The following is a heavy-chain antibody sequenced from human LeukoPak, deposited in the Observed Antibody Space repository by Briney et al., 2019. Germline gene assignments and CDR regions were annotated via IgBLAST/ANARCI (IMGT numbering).Heavy chain of an antibody. CDR3: ARTVSNSGYWFDA. J-gene: IGHJ5*02. V-gene: IGHV4-4*07. Sequence: PAGKGLEFIGRFFTSGTSGTTNYIPSLKSRVTMSLDTSKNQFSLKLSSVTAADTAVYYCARTVSNSGYWFDAWGQGTPVTVSS. CDR2: FFTSGTSGTT. D-gene: IGHD4-11*01.